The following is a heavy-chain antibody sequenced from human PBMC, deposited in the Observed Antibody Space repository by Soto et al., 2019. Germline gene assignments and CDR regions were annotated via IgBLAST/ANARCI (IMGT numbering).Heavy chain of an antibody. Sequence: QVQLVESGGGVVQPGRSLRLSCAASGFTFSSYAMHWVRQAPGKGLEWVAVISYDGSNKYYADSVKGRFTISRDNSKNPPXLQLNSLRAEDTAVYYCARDKRDLRFLEWSYYFDYWGQGTLVTVSS. V-gene: IGHV3-30-3*01. CDR3: ARDKRDLRFLEWSYYFDY. CDR2: ISYDGSNK. J-gene: IGHJ4*02. D-gene: IGHD3-3*01. CDR1: GFTFSSYA.